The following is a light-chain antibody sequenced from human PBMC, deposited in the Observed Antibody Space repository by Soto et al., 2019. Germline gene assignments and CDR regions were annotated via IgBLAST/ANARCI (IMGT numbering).Light chain of an antibody. CDR1: QSVSHY. Sequence: IQMTPSVLAVSATDRDRVSITCRASQSVSHYVTWYQHKPGQGPKLLIYSASSLHRGVPPRFRGSGSGTDFTLTITYLQPEDFATYYCQQPSSSPDTFGGGTKVDIK. CDR2: SAS. CDR3: QQPSSSPDT. J-gene: IGKJ4*01. V-gene: IGKV1-39*01.